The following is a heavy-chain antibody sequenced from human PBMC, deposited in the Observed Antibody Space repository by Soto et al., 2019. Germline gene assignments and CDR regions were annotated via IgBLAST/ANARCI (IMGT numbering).Heavy chain of an antibody. CDR3: ARAACSSTSCYNYYAYGMDV. CDR2: IHAGNGNT. V-gene: IGHV1-3*01. D-gene: IGHD2-2*01. Sequence: QVQLVQSGPEMKKPGASVKLSCKASGYTFTTYSMHWVRQAPGQRLEWMGWIHAGNGNTEHSQKFQGRVTITRDTSASTAYLELGSLRSEDTAVYYCARAACSSTSCYNYYAYGMDVWXXXTAVTVS. CDR1: GYTFTTYS. J-gene: IGHJ6*02.